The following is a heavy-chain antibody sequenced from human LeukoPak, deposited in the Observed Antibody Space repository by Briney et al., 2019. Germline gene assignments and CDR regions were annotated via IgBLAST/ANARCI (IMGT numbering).Heavy chain of an antibody. CDR3: ERDPYDDYVGY. CDR2: IDYSGST. D-gene: IGHD3-22*01. V-gene: IGHV4-31*03. CDR1: GGSISSGAYY. J-gene: IGHJ4*02. Sequence: SSETLSLTCTVSGGSISSGAYYWGWIRQHPGKGPQWIVNIDYSGSTYYNPSLKSRVTILMYTSRNQFSLKLTSLTPAAPPVCYCERDPYDDYVGYWGQGNLVTSSS.